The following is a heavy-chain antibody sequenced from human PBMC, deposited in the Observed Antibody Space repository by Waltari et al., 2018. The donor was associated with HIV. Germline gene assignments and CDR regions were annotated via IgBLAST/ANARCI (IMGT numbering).Heavy chain of an antibody. CDR2: IYSGGST. CDR3: ARVRSTMGRFQGFDY. D-gene: IGHD1-26*01. V-gene: IGHV3-53*02. CDR1: GLPVSSTF. J-gene: IGHJ4*02. Sequence: EVQLVETGGGLIQPGGSLRLPCAASGLPVSSTFMNWVPQAPGKGLEWVSLIYSGGSTYYADSVKGRFTISRDNSKNTLYLQMNSLRAEDTAVYYCARVRSTMGRFQGFDYWGQGTLVTVSS.